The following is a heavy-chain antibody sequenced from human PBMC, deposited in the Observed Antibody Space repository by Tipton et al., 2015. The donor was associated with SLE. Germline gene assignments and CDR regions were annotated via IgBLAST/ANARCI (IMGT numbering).Heavy chain of an antibody. V-gene: IGHV3-11*04. J-gene: IGHJ4*02. CDR3: ARDGYEWEPGNYFDY. D-gene: IGHD1-26*01. Sequence: GSLRLSCAASGFDFSDYYMSWIRQAPGKGLEWVSYITSSGSTIYYADSVKGRFTISRDNAKNSLYLQMNSLRAEDTAVYYCARDGYEWEPGNYFDYWGQGTLVTVSS. CDR2: ITSSGSTI. CDR1: GFDFSDYY.